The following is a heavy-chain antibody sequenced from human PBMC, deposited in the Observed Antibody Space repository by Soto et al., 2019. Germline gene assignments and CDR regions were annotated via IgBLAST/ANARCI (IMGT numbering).Heavy chain of an antibody. V-gene: IGHV4-31*11. J-gene: IGHJ5*02. Sequence: SETRSLTCAVYGGSFSGYYWSWIRQHPGKGLEWIGYIYYSGSTYYNPSLKSRVTISVDTSKNQFSLKLSSVAAADTAVYYCARAPGPEPVAIKNWFDPWGQGTLVTVSS. D-gene: IGHD2-15*01. CDR1: GGSFSGYY. CDR2: IYYSGST. CDR3: ARAPGPEPVAIKNWFDP.